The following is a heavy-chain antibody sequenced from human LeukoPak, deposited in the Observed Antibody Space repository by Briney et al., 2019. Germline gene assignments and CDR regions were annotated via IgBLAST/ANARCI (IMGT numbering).Heavy chain of an antibody. D-gene: IGHD6-6*01. J-gene: IGHJ4*02. CDR1: GYTFTSYA. V-gene: IGHV1-3*01. Sequence: GASVTVSCTASGYTFTSYAMHWVRQAPGQRLEWMGWINAGNGNTKYSQKFQGRVTMTEDTSTDTAYMELSSLRSEDTAVYYCATRSGGSSSWTYFDYWGQGTLVTVSS. CDR2: INAGNGNT. CDR3: ATRSGGSSSWTYFDY.